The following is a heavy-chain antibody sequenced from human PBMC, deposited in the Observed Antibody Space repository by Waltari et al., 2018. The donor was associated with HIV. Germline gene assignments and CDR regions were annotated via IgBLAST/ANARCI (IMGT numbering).Heavy chain of an antibody. CDR1: GYTLTELS. D-gene: IGHD2-15*01. Sequence: QVPLVQSGAEVKKTGASVKVSCTVSGYTLTELSIHWVRQAPGKGLEWMGGFDPEQGKTIYAQNFQGRVTMTEDAATDTAYMELSSLRSEDTAVYYCTTEGLYCSGGTCYSRFDPWGQGTLVTVSS. J-gene: IGHJ5*02. CDR2: FDPEQGKT. CDR3: TTEGLYCSGGTCYSRFDP. V-gene: IGHV1-24*01.